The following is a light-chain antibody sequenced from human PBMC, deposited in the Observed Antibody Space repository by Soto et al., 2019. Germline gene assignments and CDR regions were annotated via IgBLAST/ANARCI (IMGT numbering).Light chain of an antibody. V-gene: IGLV2-14*01. CDR2: DVS. CDR3: SSHTSSNTLVV. CDR1: SSDVGAYNY. J-gene: IGLJ1*01. Sequence: QSALTQPASVSGSPGQSITISCTGTSSDVGAYNYVSWYQQHPGEAPKLMIYDVSNRPSGVSDRFSGSKSGSTASLTISGLQAEDEADYYCSSHTSSNTLVVFGTGTKLTVL.